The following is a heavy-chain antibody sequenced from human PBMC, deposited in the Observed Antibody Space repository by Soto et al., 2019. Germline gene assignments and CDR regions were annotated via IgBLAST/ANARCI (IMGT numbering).Heavy chain of an antibody. J-gene: IGHJ5*02. CDR2: ISAYNGNT. Sequence: ASVKVSRKASGFTFSSYGIGWVRQGPGQGLERMGRISAYNGNTNYAQKLQGRVTMTTDTSTSTAYMELRSLRSDDTAVYYCARARLEGSAVAGTCWFDPWGQGTLVTVSS. CDR3: ARARLEGSAVAGTCWFDP. D-gene: IGHD6-19*01. CDR1: GFTFSSYG. V-gene: IGHV1-18*01.